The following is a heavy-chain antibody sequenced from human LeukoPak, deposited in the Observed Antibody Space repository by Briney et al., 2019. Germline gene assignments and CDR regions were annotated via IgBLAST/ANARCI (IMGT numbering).Heavy chain of an antibody. Sequence: SETPSLTCAVYGGSFSGYYWSWIRQPPGKGLEWIGEINHSGSTNYNPSLKSRVTISVDTSKNQFSLKLSSVTAADTAVYYCARDGGYFSFDYWGQGTLVTVSS. CDR1: GGSFSGYY. D-gene: IGHD3-22*01. CDR3: ARDGGYFSFDY. J-gene: IGHJ4*02. CDR2: INHSGST. V-gene: IGHV4-34*01.